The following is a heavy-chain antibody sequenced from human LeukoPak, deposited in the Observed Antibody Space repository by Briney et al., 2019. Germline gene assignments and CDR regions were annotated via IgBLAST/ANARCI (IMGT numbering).Heavy chain of an antibody. CDR3: ARTFKHYYDSSGPSFDY. CDR1: GYTFTCYY. D-gene: IGHD3-22*01. J-gene: IGHJ4*02. V-gene: IGHV1-2*02. CDR2: INPNSGGT. Sequence: ASVKVSCKASGYTFTCYYMHWVRQAPGQGREWMGWINPNSGGTNYAQKFQGRVTMTRDTSISTAYMELSRLRSDDTAVYYCARTFKHYYDSSGPSFDYWGQGTLVTVSS.